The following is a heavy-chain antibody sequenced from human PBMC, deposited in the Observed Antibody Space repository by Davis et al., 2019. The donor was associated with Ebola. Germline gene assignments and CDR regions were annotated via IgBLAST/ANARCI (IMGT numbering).Heavy chain of an antibody. CDR2: INPNSGGT. Sequence: ASVNVSRKASVYTFTGYYMHWVRHAPGQGLELMGLINPNSGGTSYTQRFQGRVTMTRDTSISTAYMELSRLRSDDTAVYYCAREGYCSGGSCYQFDYWGQGTLITVSS. CDR3: AREGYCSGGSCYQFDY. V-gene: IGHV1-2*06. J-gene: IGHJ4*02. D-gene: IGHD2-15*01. CDR1: VYTFTGYY.